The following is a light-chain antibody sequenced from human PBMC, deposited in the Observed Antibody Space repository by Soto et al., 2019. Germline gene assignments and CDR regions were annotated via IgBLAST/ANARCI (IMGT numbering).Light chain of an antibody. CDR1: QSVNSIY. CDR3: QQYNTWPPSII. V-gene: IGKV3-20*01. Sequence: EIVLTQSPGTLSLSPGERATLSCRASQSVNSIYLAWYQQKPGQAPRLLIYGASSRATGIPDRFSGSGSGTEFTLTISSLQSEDFAVYYCQQYNTWPPSIIVGQGTRREIK. CDR2: GAS. J-gene: IGKJ5*01.